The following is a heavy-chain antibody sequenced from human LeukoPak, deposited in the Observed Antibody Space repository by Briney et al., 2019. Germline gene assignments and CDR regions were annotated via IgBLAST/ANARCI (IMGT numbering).Heavy chain of an antibody. CDR1: GFTFSSYW. CDR3: ARGIRGVIPYYFDY. Sequence: GGSLRLSCAASGFTFSSYWMSWVRQAPGKGLGWVANIKQDGSEKYYVDSVKGRFTISRDNAKNSLYLQMNSLRAEDTAVYYCARGIRGVIPYYFDYWGQGTLVTVSS. V-gene: IGHV3-7*01. J-gene: IGHJ4*02. CDR2: IKQDGSEK. D-gene: IGHD3-10*01.